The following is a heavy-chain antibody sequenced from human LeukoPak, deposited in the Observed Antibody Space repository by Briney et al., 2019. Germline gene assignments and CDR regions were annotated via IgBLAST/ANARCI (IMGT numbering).Heavy chain of an antibody. CDR1: GFTSSSYE. CDR2: ISSSGSTI. Sequence: GGSLRLSCAASGFTSSSYEMNWVRQAPGKGLEWVSYISSSGSTIYYADSVKGRFTISRDNAKNSLYLQMNSLRAEDTAVYYCATSYSGRLTGIGAFDIWGQGTMVTVSS. J-gene: IGHJ3*02. CDR3: ATSYSGRLTGIGAFDI. D-gene: IGHD1-26*01. V-gene: IGHV3-48*03.